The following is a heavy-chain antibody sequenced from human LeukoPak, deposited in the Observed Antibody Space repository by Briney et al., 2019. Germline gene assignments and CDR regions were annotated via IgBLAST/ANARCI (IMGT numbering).Heavy chain of an antibody. CDR3: ASRGIDYYDSSGPFDY. V-gene: IGHV1-69*01. CDR1: GGTFSSYA. CDR2: IIPIFGTA. D-gene: IGHD3-22*01. Sequence: SVKVSCKASGGTFSSYAISWVRQAPGQGLEWMGGIIPIFGTANYAQKFQGRVTITADESTSTAYMELSSLRSEDTAVYYCASRGIDYYDSSGPFDYWGQGILVTVSS. J-gene: IGHJ4*02.